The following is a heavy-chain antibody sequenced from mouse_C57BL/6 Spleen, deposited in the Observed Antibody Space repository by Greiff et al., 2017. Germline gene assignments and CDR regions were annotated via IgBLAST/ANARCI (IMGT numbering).Heavy chain of an antibody. V-gene: IGHV1-64*01. Sequence: QVQLQQPGAELVKPGASVKLSCKASGYTFTSYWMHWVKQRPGQGLEWIGMIHPNSGSTNYNEKFKSKATLTVDKSSSTAYMQLSSLTSEDSAVXYCAREGDYYGSSYVFAYWGQGTLVTVSA. J-gene: IGHJ3*01. D-gene: IGHD1-1*01. CDR2: IHPNSGST. CDR3: AREGDYYGSSYVFAY. CDR1: GYTFTSYW.